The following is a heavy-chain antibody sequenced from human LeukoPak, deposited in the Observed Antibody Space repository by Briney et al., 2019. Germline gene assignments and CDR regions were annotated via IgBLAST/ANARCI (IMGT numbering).Heavy chain of an antibody. CDR2: INPNSGGT. CDR3: ARSPRTIAARPFDY. J-gene: IGHJ4*02. D-gene: IGHD6-6*01. CDR1: GYTFTGYY. V-gene: IGHV1-2*02. Sequence: ASVKVSCKASGYTFTGYYIHWVRQAPGQGLEWMGWINPNSGGTSYAQKFQGRVTMTRDTSISRAYMELRRLRSDDTAVYYCARSPRTIAARPFDYWGQGTLVTVSS.